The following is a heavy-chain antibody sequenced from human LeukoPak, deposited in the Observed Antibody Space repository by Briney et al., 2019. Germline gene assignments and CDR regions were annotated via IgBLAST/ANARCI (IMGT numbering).Heavy chain of an antibody. Sequence: GGSLRLSCAASGFTFSSYAMSWVRQAPGKGLEWVAHTKQDGSEKYYVESVKGRFTISRDNARNSLYLQMNSLRAEDTAVYYCARALVGDTDWGQGALVTVSS. CDR1: GFTFSSYA. CDR3: ARALVGDTD. CDR2: TKQDGSEK. D-gene: IGHD1-26*01. J-gene: IGHJ4*02. V-gene: IGHV3-7*05.